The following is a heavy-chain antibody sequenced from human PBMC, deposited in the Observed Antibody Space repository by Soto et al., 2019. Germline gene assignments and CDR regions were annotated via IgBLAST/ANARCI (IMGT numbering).Heavy chain of an antibody. CDR2: IYYSGST. CDR3: AIDQGGTPPPYYYGMDV. J-gene: IGHJ6*02. CDR1: GGSFSSGSYY. V-gene: IGHV4-61*01. D-gene: IGHD1-1*01. Sequence: SETLSLTCTVSGGSFSSGSYYWSWIRQPPGKGLEWIGYIYYSGSTNYNPSLKGRVTISVDTSKNQFSLKLSSVTAADTAVYYCAIDQGGTPPPYYYGMDVWGQGTRVTVSS.